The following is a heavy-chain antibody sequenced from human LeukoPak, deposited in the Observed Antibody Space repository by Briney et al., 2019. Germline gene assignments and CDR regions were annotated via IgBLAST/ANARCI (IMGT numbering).Heavy chain of an antibody. CDR1: GFSFNAYW. D-gene: IGHD5-12*01. J-gene: IGHJ4*02. CDR2: INPAGSET. Sequence: GGSLRLSCAASGFSFNAYWMAWVRQAPGTGLEWVANINPAGSETFHVDPVRGRFSISRDHAKNLVYLQMNSLRAEDTAVYYCATFGLVAALDLWGQGTLVTVSS. V-gene: IGHV3-7*01. CDR3: ATFGLVAALDL.